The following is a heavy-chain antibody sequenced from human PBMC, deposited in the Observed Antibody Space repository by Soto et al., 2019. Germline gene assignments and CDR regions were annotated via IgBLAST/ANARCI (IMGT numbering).Heavy chain of an antibody. D-gene: IGHD2-15*01. CDR2: INHRGTI. CDR1: GGSLIDYY. V-gene: IGHV4-34*01. CDR3: ARGGNIVMMLAAPFDF. Sequence: QVQLDQWGAGLLKPSETLSLTCGVSGGSLIDYYWSWIRQTPGKGLEWIGEINHRGTINYNPSLRSRVTMSRDTSNNEFSLRLDSVSAADTAIYYCARGGNIVMMLAAPFDFWGQGTLVTVSS. J-gene: IGHJ4*02.